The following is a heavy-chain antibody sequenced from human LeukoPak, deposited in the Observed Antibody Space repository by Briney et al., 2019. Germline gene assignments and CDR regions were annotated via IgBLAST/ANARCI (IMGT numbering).Heavy chain of an antibody. D-gene: IGHD2-2*01. CDR3: AKVSWVVPVEAHAFDI. Sequence: GGSLRLSCAASGFTFSSYGMHWVRQAPGKGLEWVAFIRYDGSNKYYADSVKGRFTISRDNSKNTLDLQMNSLRAEDTAVYYCAKVSWVVPVEAHAFDIWGQGTMVTVSS. V-gene: IGHV3-30*02. CDR2: IRYDGSNK. J-gene: IGHJ3*02. CDR1: GFTFSSYG.